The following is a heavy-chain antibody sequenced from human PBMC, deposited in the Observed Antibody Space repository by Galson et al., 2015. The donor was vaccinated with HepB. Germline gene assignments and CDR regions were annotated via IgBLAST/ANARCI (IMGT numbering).Heavy chain of an antibody. CDR3: ARDLRTQQLEDY. V-gene: IGHV3-53*01. Sequence: SLRLSCAASGFTVSSNYMSWVRQAPGKGLEWVSVIYIGGTTNYADSVKGRFTISRDNSKNTLYLQMNNLRAEDTAVYYCARDLRTQQLEDYWGQGTLVTVSS. J-gene: IGHJ4*02. CDR1: GFTVSSNY. CDR2: IYIGGTT. D-gene: IGHD6-13*01.